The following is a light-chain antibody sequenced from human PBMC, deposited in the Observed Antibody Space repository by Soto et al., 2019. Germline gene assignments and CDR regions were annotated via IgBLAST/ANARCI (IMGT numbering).Light chain of an antibody. CDR1: QSVRNSL. Sequence: EIVLTQSPGTLSLSPGERAALSVRSSQSVRNSLLAWYQQKPGQPPRLLIYDASTRATATPERFSGSGSGTEFTLTISSLQPDDFATYYCQHYNSYSEAFGQGTKVDIK. CDR3: QHYNSYSEA. V-gene: IGKV3-20*01. J-gene: IGKJ1*01. CDR2: DAS.